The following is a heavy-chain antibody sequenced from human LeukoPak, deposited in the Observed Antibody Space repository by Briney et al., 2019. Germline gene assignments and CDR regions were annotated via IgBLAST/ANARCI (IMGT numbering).Heavy chain of an antibody. D-gene: IGHD2-2*01. CDR1: GGTFSSYT. CDR3: AIDCDIVVLQAAIRSYYYGMDV. J-gene: IGHJ6*02. Sequence: ASVKVSCKASGGTFSSYTISWVRQAPGQGLEWMGRISPYHGITNYAQKFQGRVTMTADKSTSTAYMELRSLRAEDTAGYYCAIDCDIVVLQAAIRSYYYGMDVWGQGTTVTVSS. V-gene: IGHV1-69*04. CDR2: ISPYHGIT.